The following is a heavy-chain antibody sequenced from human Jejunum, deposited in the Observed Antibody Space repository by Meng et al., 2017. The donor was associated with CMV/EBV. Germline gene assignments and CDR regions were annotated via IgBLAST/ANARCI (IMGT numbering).Heavy chain of an antibody. J-gene: IGHJ4*02. CDR3: ARVSSGWDYFDY. CDR1: GGSVSSGGYY. Sequence: HVQLRDSGPGLVKPSTTLATTCTVSGGSVSSGGYYWTWIRQHPGKGLEWFGHIYYSGSTFYNPSLKRRVIISIGTSKNQFSLNLRSVTAADTAVYYCARVSSGWDYFDYWGQGTLVTVSS. D-gene: IGHD6-19*01. V-gene: IGHV4-31*03. CDR2: IYYSGST.